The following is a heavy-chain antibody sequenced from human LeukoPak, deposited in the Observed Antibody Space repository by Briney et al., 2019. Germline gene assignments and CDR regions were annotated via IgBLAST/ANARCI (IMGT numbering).Heavy chain of an antibody. CDR3: ARDLPSYVFDY. Sequence: KPSQTLSLTCAVSGGSISSGGSSWSWIRQPPGKGLEWIGYIYLSGNTYYNPSLKSRVTISIDRSRNQFSLKLNSVTAADTAVYYCARDLPSYVFDYGGKETLVTVPP. V-gene: IGHV4-30-2*01. CDR1: GGSISSGGSS. D-gene: IGHD3-16*01. J-gene: IGHJ4*02. CDR2: IYLSGNT.